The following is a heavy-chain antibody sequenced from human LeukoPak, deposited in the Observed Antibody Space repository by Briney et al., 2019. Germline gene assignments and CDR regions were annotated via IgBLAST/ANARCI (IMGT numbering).Heavy chain of an antibody. CDR2: ISSSGSTI. V-gene: IGHV3-11*04. CDR3: ARAYSSGSYYFDY. CDR1: GFTFSDYY. D-gene: IGHD6-19*01. Sequence: GGSLRLSCAASGFTFSDYYMTWIRQAPGKGLEWLSYISSSGSTIYYTDSVKGRFTISRDNAKNSLYLQMNSLRAEDTAVYYCARAYSSGSYYFDYWGQGTLVTVSS. J-gene: IGHJ4*02.